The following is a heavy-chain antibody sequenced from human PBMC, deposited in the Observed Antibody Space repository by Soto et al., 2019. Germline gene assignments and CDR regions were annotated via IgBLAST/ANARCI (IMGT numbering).Heavy chain of an antibody. D-gene: IGHD3-22*01. CDR3: TRHFPDYYDSSGYYIDY. CDR2: IRSKANSYAT. J-gene: IGHJ4*02. V-gene: IGHV3-73*01. CDR1: GFTFSGSA. Sequence: TGGSLRLSCAASGFTFSGSAMHWVRQASGKGLEWVGRIRSKANSYATAYAASVKGRFTISRDDSKNTAYLQMNSLKTEDTAVYYCTRHFPDYYDSSGYYIDYWGQGTLVTVSS.